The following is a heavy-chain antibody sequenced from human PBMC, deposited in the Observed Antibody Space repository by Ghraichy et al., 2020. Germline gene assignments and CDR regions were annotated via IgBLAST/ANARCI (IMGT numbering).Heavy chain of an antibody. CDR3: ARDLGSTSWYPRYFDL. D-gene: IGHD6-13*01. V-gene: IGHV3-21*01. CDR2: ISSSSSYI. CDR1: GFTFSSYS. J-gene: IGHJ2*01. Sequence: GGSPILSCAASGFTFSSYSMNWVRQAPGKGLEWVSSISSSSSYIYYADSVKGRFTISRDNAKNSLYLQMNSLRAEDTAVYYCARDLGSTSWYPRYFDLWGRGTLVTVSS.